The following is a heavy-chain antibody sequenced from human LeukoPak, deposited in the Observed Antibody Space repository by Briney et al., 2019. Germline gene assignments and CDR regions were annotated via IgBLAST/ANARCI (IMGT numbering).Heavy chain of an antibody. CDR1: GGTFSSYA. CDR2: NIPIFGTA. Sequence: GSSVKVSCKASGGTFSSYAISWVRQAPGQGLEWMGGNIPIFGTANYAQKFQGRVTITTDESTSTAYMELSSLRSEDTAVYYCARGSVAVAGNWFDPWGQGTLVTVSS. CDR3: ARGSVAVAGNWFDP. J-gene: IGHJ5*02. V-gene: IGHV1-69*05. D-gene: IGHD6-19*01.